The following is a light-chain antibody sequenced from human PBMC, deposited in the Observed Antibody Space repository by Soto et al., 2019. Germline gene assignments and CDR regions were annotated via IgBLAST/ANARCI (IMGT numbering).Light chain of an antibody. CDR2: AAS. CDR3: QQFYMGWT. V-gene: IGKV1-39*01. Sequence: DIQMTQSPSSLSASVGDRVTITCRASQTISHYLNWYRQQPGKAPKLLIYAASNLQSGVPSRFSGSGSGTEFTLYINNLQPDDFGTYYCQQFYMGWTFGQGTKVDLK. CDR1: QTISHY. J-gene: IGKJ1*01.